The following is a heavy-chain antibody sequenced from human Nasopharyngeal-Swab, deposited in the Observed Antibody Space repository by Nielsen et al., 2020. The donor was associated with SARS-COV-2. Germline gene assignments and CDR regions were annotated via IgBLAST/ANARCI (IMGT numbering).Heavy chain of an antibody. V-gene: IGHV1-46*01. Sequence: ASVKVSCKASGYTFTSYYMHWVRQAPGQGLEWMGIINPSGGSTSYAQKFQGRVTMTRDTSTSTVYMELSSLRSEDTAVYYCASAGITMVRGVITTRDYYMDVWGKGTTVTVSS. CDR1: GYTFTSYY. J-gene: IGHJ6*03. D-gene: IGHD3-10*01. CDR2: INPSGGST. CDR3: ASAGITMVRGVITTRDYYMDV.